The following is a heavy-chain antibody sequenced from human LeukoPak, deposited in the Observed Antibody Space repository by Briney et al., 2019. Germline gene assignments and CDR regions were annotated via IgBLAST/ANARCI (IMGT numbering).Heavy chain of an antibody. V-gene: IGHV4-61*02. Sequence: SETLSLTCTVSGDSISSGDYYWSWIRQPAGKGLEWIGRISSSGSTNYNPSLKSRVTISVDTSKNQFSLKLSSVTAADTAVYYCARDRLSAGWLRLFDYWGQGTLVTVSS. CDR3: ARDRLSAGWLRLFDY. J-gene: IGHJ4*02. D-gene: IGHD5-12*01. CDR2: ISSSGST. CDR1: GDSISSGDYY.